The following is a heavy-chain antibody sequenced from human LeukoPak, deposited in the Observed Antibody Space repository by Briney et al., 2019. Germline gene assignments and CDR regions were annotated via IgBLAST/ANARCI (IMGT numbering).Heavy chain of an antibody. CDR3: ARLDHGSGSYTGWFDS. J-gene: IGHJ5*01. CDR1: GGSFSGYY. D-gene: IGHD3-10*01. CDR2: INHSGST. V-gene: IGHV4-34*01. Sequence: SETLSLTCAVYGGSFSGYYWSWIRQPPGKGLEWIGEINHSGSTNYNPSLKSRVNISVDTSKNQFSLKLSSVTAADTAVYYCARLDHGSGSYTGWFDSWGQGTLVTVSS.